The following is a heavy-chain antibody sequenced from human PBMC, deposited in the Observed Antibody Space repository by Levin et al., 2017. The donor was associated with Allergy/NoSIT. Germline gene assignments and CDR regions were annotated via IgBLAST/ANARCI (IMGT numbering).Heavy chain of an antibody. J-gene: IGHJ6*02. CDR1: GFTFGHYA. CDR2: ITGDGDTT. V-gene: IGHV3-23*01. Sequence: GGSLRLSCAVSGFTFGHYAMGWVRQAPGGGLEWISAITGDGDTTSYADSVRGRFTISRDNAKNSLYLQMDSLRAEDTAVYYCARESSGWYSDSGGMDVWGQGTTVTVSS. D-gene: IGHD6-19*01. CDR3: ARESSGWYSDSGGMDV.